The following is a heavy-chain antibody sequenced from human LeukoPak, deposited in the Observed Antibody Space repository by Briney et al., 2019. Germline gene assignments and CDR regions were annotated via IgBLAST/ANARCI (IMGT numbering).Heavy chain of an antibody. J-gene: IGHJ4*02. D-gene: IGHD3-22*01. CDR2: IYTSGST. V-gene: IGHV4-4*07. CDR3: AREDPSGYYDSSGYYRY. CDR1: GGSISSYY. Sequence: PSETLSLTCTVSGGSISSYYWSWIRQPAGKGLEWIGRIYTSGSTNYNPSLKSRVTMSVDTSKNQFSLKLSSVTAADTAVYYCAREDPSGYYDSSGYYRYWGQGTLVTVSS.